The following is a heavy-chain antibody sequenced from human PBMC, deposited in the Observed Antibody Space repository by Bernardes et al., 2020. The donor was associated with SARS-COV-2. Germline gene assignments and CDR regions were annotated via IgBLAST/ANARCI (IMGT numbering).Heavy chain of an antibody. CDR3: ARLWNWWYYYGSGSYYGRSYYYYGMDV. D-gene: IGHD3-10*01. CDR1: GGSISSYY. CDR2: IYYSGST. Sequence: SETLSLTCTVSGGSISSYYWSWIRQPPGKGLEWIGYIYYSGSTNYNPSLKSRVTISVDTSKNQFSLKLSSVTAADTAVYYCARLWNWWYYYGSGSYYGRSYYYYGMDVWGQGTTVTVSS. V-gene: IGHV4-59*08. J-gene: IGHJ6*02.